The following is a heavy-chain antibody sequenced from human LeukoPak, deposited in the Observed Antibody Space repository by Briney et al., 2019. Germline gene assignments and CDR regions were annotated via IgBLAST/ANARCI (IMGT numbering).Heavy chain of an antibody. Sequence: GGSLRLSCAASGFTFSSYAMHWVRQAPGKGLEWVAVISYDGSNKYYADSVKGRFTISRDNSKDTLYLQMNSLRAEDTAVYYCARESGLGIAAATGAFDIWGQGTMVTVSS. CDR2: ISYDGSNK. CDR1: GFTFSSYA. CDR3: ARESGLGIAAATGAFDI. D-gene: IGHD6-13*01. J-gene: IGHJ3*02. V-gene: IGHV3-30-3*01.